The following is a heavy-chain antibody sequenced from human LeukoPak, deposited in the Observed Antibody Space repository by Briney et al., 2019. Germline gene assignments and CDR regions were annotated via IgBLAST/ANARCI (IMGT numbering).Heavy chain of an antibody. D-gene: IGHD3-16*01. CDR3: AKLGISDGIDY. CDR2: ITGSGGST. V-gene: IGHV3-23*01. J-gene: IGHJ4*02. CDR1: GFTFSSHA. Sequence: PGGSLRLSCTASGFTFSSHAITWVRQAPGKGLEWGSSITGSGGSTFYAASVKGRFTISRDNSKNTLYLQMNNLRAEDTAVYYCAKLGISDGIDYWGQGTLVTVSS.